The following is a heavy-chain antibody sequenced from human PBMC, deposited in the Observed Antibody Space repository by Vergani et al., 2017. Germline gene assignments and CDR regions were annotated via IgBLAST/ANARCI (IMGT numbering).Heavy chain of an antibody. D-gene: IGHD6-13*01. Sequence: QVRLQESGPGLVKPSETLSLTCTVSGASVSNSVSSSGYSWGWLRQPPGKGLEWIASLYYRGNSYYSPSLRSRLTISVDTSKNQFSLRLSSVTAADTAVYYCARVIEAAGTYYYYGMDVWGQGTTVTVSS. J-gene: IGHJ6*02. V-gene: IGHV4-39*01. CDR3: ARVIEAAGTYYYYGMDV. CDR2: LYYRGNS. CDR1: GASVSNSVSSSGYS.